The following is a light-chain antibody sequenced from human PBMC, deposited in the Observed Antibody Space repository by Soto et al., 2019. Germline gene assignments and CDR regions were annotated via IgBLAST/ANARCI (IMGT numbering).Light chain of an antibody. CDR3: QQYKDWPLA. J-gene: IGKJ1*01. V-gene: IGKV3-15*01. CDR2: GAS. CDR1: KGVTNN. Sequence: EIVMTQSPATLSVSPGERAILSCRASKGVTNNLAWYQQKTGQGPRILIWGASTRATGIPGRFSGRGSGTDFTLTISSLQSEDFAVYYCQQYKDWPLAFGQGTKVEIK.